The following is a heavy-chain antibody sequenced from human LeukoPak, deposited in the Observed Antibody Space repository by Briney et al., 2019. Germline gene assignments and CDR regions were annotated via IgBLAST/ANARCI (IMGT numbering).Heavy chain of an antibody. CDR2: ISYDGSNK. V-gene: IGHV3-30*04. D-gene: IGHD2-2*01. J-gene: IGHJ4*02. CDR1: GFTFSSYA. CDR3: ARDYGGYCSSTSCYAGGYFDY. Sequence: GGSLRLSCAASGFTFSSYAMHWVRRAPGKGLEWVAVISYDGSNKYYADSVKGRFTISRDNSKNTLYLQMNSLRAEDTAVYYCARDYGGYCSSTSCYAGGYFDYWGQGTLVTVSS.